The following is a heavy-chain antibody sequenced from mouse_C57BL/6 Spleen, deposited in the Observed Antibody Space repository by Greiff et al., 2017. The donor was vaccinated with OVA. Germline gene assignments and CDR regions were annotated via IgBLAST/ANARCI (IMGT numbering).Heavy chain of an antibody. V-gene: IGHV10-1*01. CDR1: GFSFNTYA. CDR2: IRSKSNNYAT. CDR3: GRHGVYYFDY. Sequence: EVQRVESGGGLVQPKGSLKLSCAASGFSFNTYAMNWVRQAPGKGLEWVARIRSKSNNYATYYADSVKDRFTISRDDSESMLYLQMNNLKTDDAAMYYCGRHGVYYFDYWGQGTTLTVSS. J-gene: IGHJ2*01.